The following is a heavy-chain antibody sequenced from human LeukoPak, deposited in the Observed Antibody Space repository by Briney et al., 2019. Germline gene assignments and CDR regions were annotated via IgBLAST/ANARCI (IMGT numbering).Heavy chain of an antibody. D-gene: IGHD1-26*01. CDR1: GYTFTSYG. CDR2: ISAYNGNT. V-gene: IGHV1-18*01. J-gene: IGHJ4*02. Sequence: ASVTVSCTASGYTFTSYGISWVRQAPGQGLEWMGWISAYNGNTNYAQKLQGRVTMTTDTSTSTANMELRSLRSDDTAVYYCARWEWELPLPDDFDYWGQGTLVTVSS. CDR3: ARWEWELPLPDDFDY.